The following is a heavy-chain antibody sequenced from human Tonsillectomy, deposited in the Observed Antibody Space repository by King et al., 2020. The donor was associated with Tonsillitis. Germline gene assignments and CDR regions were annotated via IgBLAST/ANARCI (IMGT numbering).Heavy chain of an antibody. Sequence: QLQESGPGLVKPSETLSLTCTVSGGSISSSSYYWGWIRQPPGKGLEWIGSIYYSGSTYYNPSLKTRVTISVDTFKNQFSLKLSSVTAADTAVYYCARSSPHYYDTSPGMDVWGQGTTVTVSS. V-gene: IGHV4-39*07. J-gene: IGHJ6*02. D-gene: IGHD3-22*01. CDR3: ARSSPHYYDTSPGMDV. CDR2: IYYSGST. CDR1: GGSISSSSYY.